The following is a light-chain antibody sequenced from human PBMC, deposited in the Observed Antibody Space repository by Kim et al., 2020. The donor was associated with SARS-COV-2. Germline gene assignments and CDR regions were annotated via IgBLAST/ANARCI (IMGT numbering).Light chain of an antibody. CDR1: SLRSYY. J-gene: IGLJ2*01. V-gene: IGLV3-19*01. Sequence: SSELTQDPAVSVALGQTVRSTCQGDSLRSYYASWYQQKPGQAPVLVIYGKNNRPSGIPDRFSGSSSGNTASLTITGAQAEYEADYYCNSRDSSGNLPFGG. CDR3: NSRDSSGNLP. CDR2: GKN.